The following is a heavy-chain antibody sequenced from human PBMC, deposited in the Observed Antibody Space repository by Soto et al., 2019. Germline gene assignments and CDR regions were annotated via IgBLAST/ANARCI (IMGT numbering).Heavy chain of an antibody. Sequence: SETLSLTCSVSGDSISTVDYFWAWIRQPPGQALEYIGYIYKSTTTYYNPSFESRVAISLDTSKSQFSLNVTSVTAADTAVYFCARGRYCLTGRCFPNWLDSWGQGTLVTVSS. J-gene: IGHJ5*01. V-gene: IGHV4-30-4*01. CDR2: IYKSTTT. CDR1: GDSISTVDYF. D-gene: IGHD2-15*01. CDR3: ARGRYCLTGRCFPNWLDS.